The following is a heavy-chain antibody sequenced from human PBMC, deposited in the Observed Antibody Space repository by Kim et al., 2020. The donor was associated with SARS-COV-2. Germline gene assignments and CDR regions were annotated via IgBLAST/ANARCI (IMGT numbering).Heavy chain of an antibody. J-gene: IGHJ3*02. CDR1: GFTFSSYE. CDR3: AGPIAAAASDAFDI. V-gene: IGHV3-48*03. CDR2: ISSSGSTI. Sequence: GGSLRLSCAASGFTFSSYEMNWVRQAPGKGLEWVSYISSSGSTIYYADSVKGRFTISRDNAKNSLYLQMNSLRAEDTAVYYCAGPIAAAASDAFDIWGQGTMVTVSS. D-gene: IGHD6-13*01.